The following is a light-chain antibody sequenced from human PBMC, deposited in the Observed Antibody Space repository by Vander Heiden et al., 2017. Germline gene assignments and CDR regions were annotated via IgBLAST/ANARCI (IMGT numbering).Light chain of an antibody. CDR2: GAS. CDR1: QSFSSSY. CDR3: QQYGSSTLWT. Sequence: EIVLTQSPGTLSLSPGQRPTLSCRASQSFSSSYLAWYQQKPGQAPRLLIYGASSRATGIPDRFSGSGSGTDFTLTISRLEPEDFAVYYCQQYGSSTLWTFGQGTKVEIK. V-gene: IGKV3-20*01. J-gene: IGKJ1*01.